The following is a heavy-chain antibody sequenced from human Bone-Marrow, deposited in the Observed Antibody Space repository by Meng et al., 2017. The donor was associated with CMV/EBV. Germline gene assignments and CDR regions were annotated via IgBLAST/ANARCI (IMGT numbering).Heavy chain of an antibody. CDR3: ARVPKWMVDAFDV. D-gene: IGHD6-19*01. J-gene: IGHJ3*01. CDR2: ISNSGTTI. Sequence: GGSLRLSCAASGFTVSSNEMSWVRQAPGKGLEWVSYISNSGTTIYYADSVKGRFTISRDNAKNSLYLQMNSLRAEDTAVYYCARVPKWMVDAFDVWGQGTMVTVSS. V-gene: IGHV3-48*03. CDR1: GFTVSSNE.